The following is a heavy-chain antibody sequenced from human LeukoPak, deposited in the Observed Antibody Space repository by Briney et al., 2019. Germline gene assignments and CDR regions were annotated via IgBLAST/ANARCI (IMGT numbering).Heavy chain of an antibody. CDR1: GFTFSSYS. CDR3: AKDRDYAWGSYRYLDAFDI. CDR2: ISSSSSYI. Sequence: GGSLRLSCAASGFTFSSYSMNWVRQAPGKGLEWVSSISSSSSYIYYADSVKGRFTISRDNAKNSLYLQMNSLRAEDTAVYYCAKDRDYAWGSYRYLDAFDIWGQGTMVTVSS. D-gene: IGHD3-16*02. V-gene: IGHV3-21*04. J-gene: IGHJ3*02.